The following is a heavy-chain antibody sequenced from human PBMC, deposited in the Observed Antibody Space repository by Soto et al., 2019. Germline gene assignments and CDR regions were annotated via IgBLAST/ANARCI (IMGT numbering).Heavy chain of an antibody. V-gene: IGHV1-18*01. CDR2: ISAYNGNT. D-gene: IGHD4-17*01. J-gene: IGHJ4*02. Sequence: QVQLVQSGAEAKKPGASVKVSCKASGYTFTSYDISWVRQAPGQGLEWMGWISAYNGNTNYGQKVQGRVTMPTDTSTSTAYMELRSLRSDDTAVYYCARYTVTPPFDYWGQGTLVTVSS. CDR3: ARYTVTPPFDY. CDR1: GYTFTSYD.